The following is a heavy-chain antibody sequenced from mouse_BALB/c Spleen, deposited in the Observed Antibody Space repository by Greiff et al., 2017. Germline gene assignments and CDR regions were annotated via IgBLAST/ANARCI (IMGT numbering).Heavy chain of an antibody. J-gene: IGHJ4*01. V-gene: IGHV5-15*02. CDR3: ARDGAARAMDY. CDR1: GFTFSDYG. CDR2: ISNLAYSI. D-gene: IGHD6-1*01. Sequence: EVKLMESGGGLVQPGGSRKLSCAASGFTFSDYGMAWVRQAPGKGPEWVAFISNLAYSIYYADTVTGRFTISRENAKNTLYLEMSSLRSEDTAMYYCARDGAARAMDYWGQGTSVTVSS.